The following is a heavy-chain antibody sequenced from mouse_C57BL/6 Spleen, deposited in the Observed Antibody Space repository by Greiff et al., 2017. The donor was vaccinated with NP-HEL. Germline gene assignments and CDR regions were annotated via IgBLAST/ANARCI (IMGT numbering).Heavy chain of an antibody. CDR2: IDPSDSYT. J-gene: IGHJ4*01. V-gene: IGHV1-50*01. D-gene: IGHD2-1*01. CDR1: GYTFTSYW. CDR3: ARGGNYDAMDY. Sequence: QVQLQQPGAELVKPGASVKLSCKASGYTFTSYWMQWVKQRPGQGLEWIGEIDPSDSYTNYKQKFKGKATLTVDTSSSTTYMQLRSLASEDSAVYYCARGGNYDAMDYWGQGTPVTVAS.